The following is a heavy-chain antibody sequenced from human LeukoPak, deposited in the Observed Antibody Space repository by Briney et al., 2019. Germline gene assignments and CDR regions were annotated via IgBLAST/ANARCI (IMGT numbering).Heavy chain of an antibody. CDR1: GFTLSSYW. CDR2: INSDGSST. CDR3: AKGFIVVVPAAMSVWFDP. J-gene: IGHJ5*02. Sequence: GGSLRLSCAASGFTLSSYWMHWVRQAPGKGLVWVSRINSDGSSTSYADSVKGRFTISRDNAKNTLYLQMNSLRAEDTAVYYCAKGFIVVVPAAMSVWFDPWGQGTLVTVSS. V-gene: IGHV3-74*01. D-gene: IGHD2-2*01.